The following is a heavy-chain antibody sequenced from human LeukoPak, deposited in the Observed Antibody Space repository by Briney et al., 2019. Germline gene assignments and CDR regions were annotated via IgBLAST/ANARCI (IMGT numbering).Heavy chain of an antibody. CDR1: GGSFSGYY. CDR3: ARRGYGREFDY. V-gene: IGHV4-34*01. J-gene: IGHJ4*02. CDR2: INHSGST. D-gene: IGHD6-25*01. Sequence: SETLSLTCAVYGGSFSGYYWSWIRQPPGKGLEWIGEINHSGSTNYNPSLKSRVTISVDTSKNQFPLKLSSVTAADTAVYYCARRGYGREFDYWGQGTLVTVSS.